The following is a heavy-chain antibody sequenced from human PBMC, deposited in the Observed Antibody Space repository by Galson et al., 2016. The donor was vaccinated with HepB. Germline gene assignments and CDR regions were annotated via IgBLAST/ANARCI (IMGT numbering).Heavy chain of an antibody. J-gene: IGHJ4*02. CDR3: ARTTTIVGRGLYYFEY. V-gene: IGHV3-66*01. CDR2: LYSVGES. D-gene: IGHD2-15*01. CDR1: GFIDNNIH. Sequence: SLRLSCAFSGFIDNNIHVSWVRQAPGKGLEWVSVLYSVGESYYADSVKHRFTCSRDKYKNAVDLQITNLRVEDTAVYYCARTTTIVGRGLYYFEYWGQGTLVIVSS.